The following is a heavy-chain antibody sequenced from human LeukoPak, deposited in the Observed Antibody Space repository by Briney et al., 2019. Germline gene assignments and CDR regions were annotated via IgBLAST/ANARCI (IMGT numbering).Heavy chain of an antibody. CDR1: GFTFSNYA. J-gene: IGHJ4*02. CDR2: ISGSGGST. V-gene: IGHV3-23*01. CDR3: AKENSWSGTTAPFEY. Sequence: GGSLRLSCAASGFTFSNYAMNWVRLAPGKGLEWVSGISGSGGSTNYADSVKGRFTISRDNSKNTVYLQMNSLRAEDTAVYYCAKENSWSGTTAPFEYWSQGTLVTVSS. D-gene: IGHD3-3*01.